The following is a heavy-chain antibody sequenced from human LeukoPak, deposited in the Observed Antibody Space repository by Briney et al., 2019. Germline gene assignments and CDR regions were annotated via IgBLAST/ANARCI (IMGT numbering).Heavy chain of an antibody. Sequence: ASVKVSCKASGYTFTSYGVSWVRQAPGQGLEWMGWISAYNGNTNYAQRVQGRVTMTTDTSTNTAYMELRSLRSDGTAVYYCARDGDYYDRRFDPWGQGTLVTVSS. CDR1: GYTFTSYG. D-gene: IGHD3-22*01. CDR3: ARDGDYYDRRFDP. V-gene: IGHV1-18*01. J-gene: IGHJ5*02. CDR2: ISAYNGNT.